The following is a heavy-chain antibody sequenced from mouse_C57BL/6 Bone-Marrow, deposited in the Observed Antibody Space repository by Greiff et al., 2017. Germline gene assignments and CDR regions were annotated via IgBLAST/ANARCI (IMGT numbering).Heavy chain of an antibody. J-gene: IGHJ3*01. CDR3: ARDGYGWFAY. CDR1: GYTFTSYW. Sequence: VQLQQPGAELVKPGASVKLSCKASGYTFTSYWMQWVKQRPGQGLEWIGEIDPSDSYTNYNQKFKGKATLTVDTSSSTAYMQLSSLTSEDSAVYYCARDGYGWFAYGGQGTLVTVSA. CDR2: IDPSDSYT. V-gene: IGHV1-50*01. D-gene: IGHD2-2*01.